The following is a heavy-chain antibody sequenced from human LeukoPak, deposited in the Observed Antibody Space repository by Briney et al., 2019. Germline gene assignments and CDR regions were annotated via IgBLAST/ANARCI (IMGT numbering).Heavy chain of an antibody. CDR3: GRDVGRGAGGAFDI. CDR2: IKQDGSEK. V-gene: IGHV3-7*01. Sequence: GGSLRLSCAASGSTFSRYWMSWARQAPGKGLEWVANIKQDGSEKYYVDSVKGRFTISRDNAKDSLYLQMNSLRAEDTAVYYCGRDVGRGAGGAFDIWGQGTMVTVSS. D-gene: IGHD3-10*01. CDR1: GSTFSRYW. J-gene: IGHJ3*02.